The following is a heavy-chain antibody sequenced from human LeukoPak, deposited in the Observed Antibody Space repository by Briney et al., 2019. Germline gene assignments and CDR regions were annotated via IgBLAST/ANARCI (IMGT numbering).Heavy chain of an antibody. Sequence: GGSLRLSCAGSGFTFNSPSWMSWVRQAPGKGLEWVANINADGSRKYYVDSVKGRFTISKDNAKKSLYLEMNSLTAEDTAVYYCARSERWGRGTLVTVSS. CDR1: GFTFNSPSW. CDR2: INADGSRK. V-gene: IGHV3-7*01. CDR3: ARSER. J-gene: IGHJ4*02.